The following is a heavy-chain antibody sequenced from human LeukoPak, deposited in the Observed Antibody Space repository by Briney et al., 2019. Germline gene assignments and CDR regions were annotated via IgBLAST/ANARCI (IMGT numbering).Heavy chain of an antibody. V-gene: IGHV4-39*07. J-gene: IGHJ4*02. Sequence: SETLSLTCAVSGGSISSSSYYWGWIRPPPGKGLEWIGSIYYSGSTYYNPSLKSRVTISVDTSKNQFSLRLSSVTAADTAVYYCARSGYGDYAPFDYWGQGTLVTVSS. CDR1: GGSISSSSYY. CDR2: IYYSGST. CDR3: ARSGYGDYAPFDY. D-gene: IGHD4-17*01.